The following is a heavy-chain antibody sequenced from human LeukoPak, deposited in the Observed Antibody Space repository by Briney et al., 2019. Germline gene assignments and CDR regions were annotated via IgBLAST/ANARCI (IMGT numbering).Heavy chain of an antibody. CDR1: GFTFSSYA. Sequence: PGGSLRLSCAASGFTFSSYAMSWVRQAPGKGLEGVSAISGSGGSTYYADSVKGRFTISRDNSKNTLYLQMNSLRAEDTAVYYCAKDRTSFNRQWLLPHTFDYWGQGTLVTVSS. V-gene: IGHV3-23*01. CDR3: AKDRTSFNRQWLLPHTFDY. D-gene: IGHD6-19*01. CDR2: ISGSGGST. J-gene: IGHJ4*02.